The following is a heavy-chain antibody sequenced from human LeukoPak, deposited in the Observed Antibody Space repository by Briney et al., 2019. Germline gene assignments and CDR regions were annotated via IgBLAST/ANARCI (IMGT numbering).Heavy chain of an antibody. J-gene: IGHJ4*02. D-gene: IGHD3-10*01. V-gene: IGHV3-30*18. Sequence: GGSLRLSCAASGFTCSSYGMHWVRQAPGKGLEWVAVISYDGSNKYYADSVKGRFTISRDNSKNTLYLQMNSLRAEDTAVYYCAKTGYYYGSGSQTYFDYWGQGTLVTVSS. CDR2: ISYDGSNK. CDR3: AKTGYYYGSGSQTYFDY. CDR1: GFTCSSYG.